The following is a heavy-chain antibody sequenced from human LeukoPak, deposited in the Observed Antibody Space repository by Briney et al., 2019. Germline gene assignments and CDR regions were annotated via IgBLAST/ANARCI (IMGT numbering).Heavy chain of an antibody. V-gene: IGHV3-7*01. J-gene: IGHJ4*02. D-gene: IGHD2-15*01. CDR1: GITFRNYW. CDR3: VQGWRDN. CDR2: INQDSSEK. Sequence: GGSLRLSCVASGITFRNYWMSWVRQAPGKGLEWVANINQDSSEKYYVDSAKGRFTISRDNAKNSLYLQLNTLSPEDTAVYYCVQGWRDNWGQGTLVTVSS.